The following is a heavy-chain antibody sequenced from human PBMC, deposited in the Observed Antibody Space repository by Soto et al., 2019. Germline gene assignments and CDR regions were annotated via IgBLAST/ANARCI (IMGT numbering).Heavy chain of an antibody. D-gene: IGHD3-9*01. Sequence: PGGSLRLSCAASGFTFSSYGIHWVRKATGKWLEWVAVISYDGSNKYYADSVKGRFTISRDNSKNLLYLQMNSLGAEDTAVYYCAKDYYDTLTGYYGPDYWGQGTLVTVSS. CDR1: GFTFSSYG. CDR3: AKDYYDTLTGYYGPDY. V-gene: IGHV3-30*18. CDR2: ISYDGSNK. J-gene: IGHJ4*02.